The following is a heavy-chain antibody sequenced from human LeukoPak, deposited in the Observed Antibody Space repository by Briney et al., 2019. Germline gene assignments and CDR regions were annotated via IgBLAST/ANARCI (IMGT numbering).Heavy chain of an antibody. Sequence: ASVKVTCKASGYTFTSYYLHWVRQAPGQGLEWMGWINPSSGGTDYGQKFQGRVTMTRDTSISTAYMELSSLYSDDTAVYYCARHGVSTRNFDAFDIWGQGTRVTVSS. CDR3: ARHGVSTRNFDAFDI. J-gene: IGHJ3*02. CDR1: GYTFTSYY. CDR2: INPSSGGT. V-gene: IGHV1-2*02. D-gene: IGHD5/OR15-5a*01.